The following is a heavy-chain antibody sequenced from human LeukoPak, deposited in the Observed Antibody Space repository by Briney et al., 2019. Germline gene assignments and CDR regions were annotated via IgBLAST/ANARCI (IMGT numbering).Heavy chain of an antibody. CDR2: INPNSGGT. Sequence: ASVKVSCKASGYTFTGCYMHWVRQAPGQGLEWMGWINPNSGGTNYAQKFQGRVTMTRDTSISTAYMELSRLRSDDTAVYYCARDLGYSYGPSDAFDIWGQGTMVTVSS. D-gene: IGHD5-18*01. J-gene: IGHJ3*02. CDR1: GYTFTGCY. V-gene: IGHV1-2*02. CDR3: ARDLGYSYGPSDAFDI.